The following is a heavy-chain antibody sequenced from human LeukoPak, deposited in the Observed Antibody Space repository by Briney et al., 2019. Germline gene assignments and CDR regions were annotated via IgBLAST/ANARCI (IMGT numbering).Heavy chain of an antibody. Sequence: PGGSLRLSCAVSGFTIRTNYMSWVRQAPGKGLVWVSRVSDDGSTTTYADSVKGRFTISRDNAKNTLYLQLNSLRPDDTAVYYCVRHNAARAFDIWGQGTMVIVSS. V-gene: IGHV3-74*03. CDR1: GFTIRTNY. CDR3: VRHNAARAFDI. J-gene: IGHJ3*02. D-gene: IGHD1-1*01. CDR2: VSDDGSTT.